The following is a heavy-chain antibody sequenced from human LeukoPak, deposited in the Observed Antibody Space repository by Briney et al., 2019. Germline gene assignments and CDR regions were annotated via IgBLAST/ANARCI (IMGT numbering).Heavy chain of an antibody. CDR3: ALYSGSYGGFYYYMDV. CDR1: GYTFTTYY. CDR2: INPNSGGT. V-gene: IGHV1-2*02. Sequence: ASVKVSCKASGYTFTTYYVHWVRQAPGQGLEWMGWINPNSGGTNYAQKFQGRVTMTRDTSISTAYMELSRLRSDDTAVYYCALYSGSYGGFYYYMDVWGKGTTVTISS. J-gene: IGHJ6*03. D-gene: IGHD1-26*01.